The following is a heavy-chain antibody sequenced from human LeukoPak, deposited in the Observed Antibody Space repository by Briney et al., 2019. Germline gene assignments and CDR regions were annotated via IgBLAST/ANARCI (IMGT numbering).Heavy chain of an antibody. D-gene: IGHD6-19*01. J-gene: IGHJ5*02. CDR3: ARDPSNTSGWKTWFDT. CDR2: ISGYNGDT. CDR1: GFIFTKYG. Sequence: ASVKVSCKASGFIFTKYGISWVRQAPGHGLEWVGWISGYNGDTNYAQKRQGRVTMTTDTCTTTAYMELRSLRSDDTAFYYCARDPSNTSGWKTWFDTWGQGTLVTVSA. V-gene: IGHV1-18*01.